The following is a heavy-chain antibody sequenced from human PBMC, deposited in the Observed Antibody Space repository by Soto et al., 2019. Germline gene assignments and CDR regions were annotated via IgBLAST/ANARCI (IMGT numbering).Heavy chain of an antibody. CDR1: GGSFSGYY. CDR3: ARGRGRYYDFWSGYHNYYYGMDV. CDR2: INHSGST. J-gene: IGHJ6*02. D-gene: IGHD3-3*01. V-gene: IGHV4-34*01. Sequence: ASETLSLTCAVYGGSFSGYYWSWIRQPPRKGLEWIGEINHSGSTNYNPSLKSRVTISVDTSKNQFSLKLSSVTAADTAVYYCARGRGRYYDFWSGYHNYYYGMDVWGQGTTVT.